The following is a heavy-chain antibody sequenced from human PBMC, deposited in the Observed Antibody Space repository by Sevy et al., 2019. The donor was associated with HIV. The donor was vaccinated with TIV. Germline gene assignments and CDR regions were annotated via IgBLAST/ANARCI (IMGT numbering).Heavy chain of an antibody. Sequence: SETLSPTCAISGGSISGHYWGWIRQPPGKGLEWIAYIYDSGSSNYNPSLSGRVTISVDTSKNQFSLRLSSVTAADTAVYYCARGGALTYYDTTGFQNYFDSWGPGTLVTVSS. D-gene: IGHD3-22*01. J-gene: IGHJ4*02. CDR1: GGSISGHY. CDR3: ARGGALTYYDTTGFQNYFDS. V-gene: IGHV4-59*11. CDR2: IYDSGSS.